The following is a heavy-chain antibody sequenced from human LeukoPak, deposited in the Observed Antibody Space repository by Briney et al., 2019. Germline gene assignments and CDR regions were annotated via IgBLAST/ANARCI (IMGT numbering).Heavy chain of an antibody. CDR3: ARSSGVNWYFDL. D-gene: IGHD2-8*01. Sequence: SETLSPTCTVSGGSISSSSYYWGWIRQPPGKGLEWIGSIYYSGSTNYNPSLKSRVTISVDTSKNQFSLKLSSVTAADTAVYYCARSSGVNWYFDLWGRGTLVTVSS. V-gene: IGHV4-39*07. J-gene: IGHJ2*01. CDR2: IYYSGST. CDR1: GGSISSSSYY.